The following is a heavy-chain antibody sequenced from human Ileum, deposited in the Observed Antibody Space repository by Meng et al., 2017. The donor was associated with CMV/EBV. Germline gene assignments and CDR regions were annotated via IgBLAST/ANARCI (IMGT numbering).Heavy chain of an antibody. CDR3: ARDPIVGADFDFDY. V-gene: IGHV1-46*01. J-gene: IGHJ4*02. Sequence: KASGYTFASYYVHWVRQAPGQGLEWLGLINPSDDYTEYAQKFQGRVTMTRDTSTNTVYMDLSSLRSEDTAVYYCARDPIVGADFDFDYWGQGTLVTVSS. D-gene: IGHD1-26*01. CDR1: GYTFASYY. CDR2: INPSDDYT.